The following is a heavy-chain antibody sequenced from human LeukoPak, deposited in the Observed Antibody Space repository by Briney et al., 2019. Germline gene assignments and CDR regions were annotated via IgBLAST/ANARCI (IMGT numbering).Heavy chain of an antibody. J-gene: IGHJ4*02. CDR2: IWFDGSRE. Sequence: PGGSLRLSCIGSTFTFSDYGMHRVRQAPGKGLEWLAVIWFDGSREYYADSVKGRFTISRENYKNTAYLQMSSLRAEDTAMYYCARFYGDDSPGYFDYWGQGTLVSVSS. CDR1: TFTFSDYG. D-gene: IGHD4-23*01. CDR3: ARFYGDDSPGYFDY. V-gene: IGHV3-33*01.